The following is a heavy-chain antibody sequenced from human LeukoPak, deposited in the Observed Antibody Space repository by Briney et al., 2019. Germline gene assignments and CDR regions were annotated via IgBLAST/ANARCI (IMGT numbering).Heavy chain of an antibody. J-gene: IGHJ3*02. CDR1: GGSISSYY. D-gene: IGHD3-9*01. Sequence: SETLSLTCTVSGGSISSYYWSWIRQPAGKGLEWIGRIYTSGSTNYNPSLKSRVTMSVDTSKNQFSLKLSSVTAADTAVYYCAREYYDILTGYRDAFDIWGQGTMVTVSS. V-gene: IGHV4-4*07. CDR3: AREYYDILTGYRDAFDI. CDR2: IYTSGST.